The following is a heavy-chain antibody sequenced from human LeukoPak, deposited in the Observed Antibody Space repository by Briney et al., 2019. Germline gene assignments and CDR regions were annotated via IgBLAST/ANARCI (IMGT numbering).Heavy chain of an antibody. J-gene: IGHJ4*02. CDR3: TSARFAPAGDY. CDR1: GFTFSDSA. CDR2: IRSKANSYAT. D-gene: IGHD6-13*01. Sequence: PGGSLRLSCAASGFTFSDSAIHWVRQASGKGLEWVGRIRSKANSYATEFAASVKGRFTISRDDSKKTAYLQMNSLKTEDTAVYYCTSARFAPAGDYWGQGTLVTVSS. V-gene: IGHV3-73*01.